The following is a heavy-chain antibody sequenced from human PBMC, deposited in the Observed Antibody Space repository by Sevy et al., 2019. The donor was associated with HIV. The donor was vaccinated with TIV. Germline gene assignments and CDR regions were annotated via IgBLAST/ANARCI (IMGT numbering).Heavy chain of an antibody. CDR1: GYSFTSYW. J-gene: IGHJ4*02. CDR3: ARLRYCSGGSCSNFDY. CDR2: FYPGDSDT. Sequence: GESLKISCKGSGYSFTSYWIGWVRQMPGKGLEWMGIFYPGDSDTRYSPSFQGQVTISADKSTSTAYLQWSSLKASDTAMYYCARLRYCSGGSCSNFDYWGQGTLVTVSS. V-gene: IGHV5-51*01. D-gene: IGHD2-15*01.